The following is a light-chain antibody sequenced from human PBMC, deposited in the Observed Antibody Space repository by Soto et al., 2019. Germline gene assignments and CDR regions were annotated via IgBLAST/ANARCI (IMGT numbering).Light chain of an antibody. J-gene: IGLJ2*01. CDR3: LLAYTGARV. CDR1: TGAVTSDHF. Sequence: QAVVTQEPSLTVSPGGTVTLTCGSSTGAVTSDHFPFWFQQKPGQAPRALIDDTNTKHSWTPARFSGSLLGGKAALTLSGALPEDEADYYCLLAYTGARVFGGGTKLTVL. CDR2: DTN. V-gene: IGLV7-46*01.